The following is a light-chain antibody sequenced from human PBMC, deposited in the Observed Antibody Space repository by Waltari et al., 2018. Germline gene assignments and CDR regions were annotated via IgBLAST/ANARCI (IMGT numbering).Light chain of an antibody. CDR3: HSSDSSLRVVV. V-gene: IGLV1-40*01. Sequence: QSVLTQPPSVSGAPGQRVTISCTGSRSNIGTPYNVHWYQQLPGTAPKLLIYADSNRLSGVPDRFSGSRSGTSASLAITGLQAEDEADYYCHSSDSSLRVVVFGGGTKLTVL. CDR1: RSNIGTPYN. J-gene: IGLJ2*01. CDR2: ADS.